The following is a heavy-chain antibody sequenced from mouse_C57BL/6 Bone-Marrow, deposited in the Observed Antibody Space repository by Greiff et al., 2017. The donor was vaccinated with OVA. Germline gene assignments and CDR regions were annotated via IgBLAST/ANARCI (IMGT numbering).Heavy chain of an antibody. CDR1: GYTFTDYY. D-gene: IGHD1-1*01. V-gene: IGHV1-76*01. J-gene: IGHJ1*03. CDR2: IYPGSGNT. CDR3: AREEGSSYWYFDV. Sequence: QVQLQQSGAELVRPGASVKLSCKASGYTFTDYYINWVKQRPGQGLEWIARIYPGSGNTYYNEKFKGKATLTAEKSSSTAYMQLSSLTSEDSAVYFGAREEGSSYWYFDVWGTGTTVTVSS.